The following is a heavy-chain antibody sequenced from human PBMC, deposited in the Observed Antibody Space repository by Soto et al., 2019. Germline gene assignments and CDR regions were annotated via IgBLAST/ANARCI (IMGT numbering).Heavy chain of an antibody. V-gene: IGHV3-7*01. CDR1: GFTFGNFW. Sequence: GGSLRLSCAAPGFTFGNFWMSWVRQAPGKGLDWVANIKYDGGEQNYVDSVKGRFTISRDNAKNSLYLQMNSLRAEDTAVYYCAVGFHWFDSWGQGSLVTVSS. CDR2: IKYDGGEQ. J-gene: IGHJ5*01. CDR3: AVGFHWFDS.